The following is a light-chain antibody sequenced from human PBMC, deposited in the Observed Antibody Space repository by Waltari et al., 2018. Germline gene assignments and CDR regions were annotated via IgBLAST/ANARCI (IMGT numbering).Light chain of an antibody. CDR1: QDISNW. J-gene: IGKJ2*01. Sequence: DIQMTQSPSSVSASVGGRVTITCRASQDISNWLAWYQQKPGKAPKLLICDACSSRIGVPSRFSASGSGTYFTLTISSLQPEDFATYYCQQSYSFPYTFGQGTNLEIK. V-gene: IGKV1-12*01. CDR3: QQSYSFPYT. CDR2: DAC.